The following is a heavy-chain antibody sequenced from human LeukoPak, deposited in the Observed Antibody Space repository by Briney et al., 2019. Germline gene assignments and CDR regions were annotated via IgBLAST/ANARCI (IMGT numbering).Heavy chain of an antibody. J-gene: IGHJ5*02. V-gene: IGHV1-18*01. CDR3: ARDSREVLLWFGEFSP. CDR2: ISGYNGHT. CDR1: GYTFTSYG. D-gene: IGHD3-10*01. Sequence: GASVKVSCKASGYTFTSYGISWVRQAPGQGLEWMEWISGYNGHTKYAQKFQGRATMTTDTSTSTAYMELRSLRSDDTAVYYCARDSREVLLWFGEFSPWGQGTLVTVSS.